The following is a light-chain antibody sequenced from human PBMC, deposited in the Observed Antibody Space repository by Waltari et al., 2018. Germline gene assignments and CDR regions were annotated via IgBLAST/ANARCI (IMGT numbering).Light chain of an antibody. Sequence: EIVLTQSPATLSFSPGERSPLSCRASQSVGSYLVWYQHKPGQAPRLLIYDASNRATGIPARFSGSGSGTDFTLTISSLEPEDFAVYYCQQRSNWPRTFGQGTKVEIK. V-gene: IGKV3-11*01. CDR3: QQRSNWPRT. CDR2: DAS. J-gene: IGKJ1*01. CDR1: QSVGSY.